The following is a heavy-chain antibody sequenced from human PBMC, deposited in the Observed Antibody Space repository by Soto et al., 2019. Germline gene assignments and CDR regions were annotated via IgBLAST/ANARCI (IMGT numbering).Heavy chain of an antibody. CDR1: GFTFSSYS. CDR3: ARDGSYDSSGYYFDY. D-gene: IGHD3-22*01. V-gene: IGHV3-21*03. Sequence: EVQLVESGGGLVKPGGSLRLSCAASGFTFSSYSMNWVRQAPGKGLEWVSSISSSGSYIYYADSVKGRFTLSRDNAKNSLYLQMNSLRAEDTAVYSCARDGSYDSSGYYFDYWGQGTRVTVSS. J-gene: IGHJ4*02. CDR2: ISSSGSYI.